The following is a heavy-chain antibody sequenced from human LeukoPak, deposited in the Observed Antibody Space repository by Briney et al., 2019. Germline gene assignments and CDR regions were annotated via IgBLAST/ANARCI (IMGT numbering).Heavy chain of an antibody. J-gene: IGHJ5*02. D-gene: IGHD2-21*02. CDR1: GYSFTSYG. Sequence: SVKVSCKASGYSFTSYGISWVRQAPGQGLEWMGGIIPIFGTANYAQKFQGRVTITADESTSTAYMELSSLRSEDTAVYYCATYCGGDCLFDPWGQGTLVTVSS. CDR2: IIPIFGTA. V-gene: IGHV1-69*13. CDR3: ATYCGGDCLFDP.